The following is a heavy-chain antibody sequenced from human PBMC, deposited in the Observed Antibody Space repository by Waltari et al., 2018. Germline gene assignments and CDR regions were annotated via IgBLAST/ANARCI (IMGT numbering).Heavy chain of an antibody. CDR1: GGSISRSNYF. Sequence: QPLLQESGPGLVKPSETLSLTCSVSGGSISRSNYFWRWIRQPPGKGLEWFGNIYYSGDTYYNPSLKSRVTISLDTSKNQFSLKLRSVIAADTAVYFCASGGGYTNGWDYWGQGTLVTVSS. V-gene: IGHV4-39*07. J-gene: IGHJ4*02. CDR2: IYYSGDT. D-gene: IGHD2-8*01. CDR3: ASGGGYTNGWDY.